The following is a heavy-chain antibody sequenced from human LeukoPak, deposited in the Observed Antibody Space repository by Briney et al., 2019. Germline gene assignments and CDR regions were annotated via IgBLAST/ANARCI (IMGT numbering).Heavy chain of an antibody. CDR3: ARDRVVVVPAARTGWFDP. CDR1: GGTFSSYA. V-gene: IGHV1-69*05. J-gene: IGHJ5*02. D-gene: IGHD2-2*01. Sequence: SVKVSCKASGGTFSSYAISWVRQAPGQGLEWMGGIIPIFGTANYAQKFQGRVTVTTDESTSTAYMELSSLRSEDTAVYYCARDRVVVVPAARTGWFDPWGQGTLVTVSS. CDR2: IIPIFGTA.